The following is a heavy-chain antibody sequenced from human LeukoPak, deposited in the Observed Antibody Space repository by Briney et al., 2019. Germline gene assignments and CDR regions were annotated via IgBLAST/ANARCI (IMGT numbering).Heavy chain of an antibody. CDR2: IYHSGST. D-gene: IGHD3-22*01. V-gene: IGHV4-4*02. CDR1: GGSISSSNW. Sequence: SETLSLTCAVSGGSISSSNWWSWVRQPPGKGLEWIGEIYHSGSTNYNPSLKSRVAISVDKSKNQFSLKLSTVTAADMAVYYCASLYDSSGSDRPMDAFEIWGQRTMVTVSS. J-gene: IGHJ3*02. CDR3: ASLYDSSGSDRPMDAFEI.